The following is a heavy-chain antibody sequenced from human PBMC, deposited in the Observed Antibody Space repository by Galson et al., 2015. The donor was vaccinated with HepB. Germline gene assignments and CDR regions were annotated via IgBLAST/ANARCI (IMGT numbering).Heavy chain of an antibody. CDR1: GFTFSSYW. CDR2: IKQDGSEK. J-gene: IGHJ6*02. Sequence: SLRLSCAASGFTFSSYWMSWVRQAPGKGLEWVANIKQDGSEKYYVDSVKGRFTISRDNAKNSLYLQMNSLRAEDTAVYYCAKDLGYYDFWSGYSDYYYGMDVWGQGTTVTVSS. CDR3: AKDLGYYDFWSGYSDYYYGMDV. D-gene: IGHD3-3*01. V-gene: IGHV3-7*01.